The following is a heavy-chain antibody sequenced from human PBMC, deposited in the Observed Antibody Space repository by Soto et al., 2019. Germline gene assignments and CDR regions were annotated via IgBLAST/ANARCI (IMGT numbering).Heavy chain of an antibody. V-gene: IGHV1-3*01. CDR2: INAGNGNT. D-gene: IGHD2-2*01. CDR1: GYTFTSYA. J-gene: IGHJ4*02. CDR3: ARIVVPAAIGELGY. Sequence: ASVKVSCKASGYTFTSYAMHWVRQAPGQRLEWMGWINAGNGNTKYSQKFQGRVTITRDTSASTAYMELSSLRSEDTAVYYCARIVVPAAIGELGYWGQGTLVTVSS.